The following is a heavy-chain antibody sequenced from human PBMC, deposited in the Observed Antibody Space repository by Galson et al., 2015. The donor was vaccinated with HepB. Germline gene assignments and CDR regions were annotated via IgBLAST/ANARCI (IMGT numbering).Heavy chain of an antibody. CDR1: GFTFTSYG. CDR3: ARAEVTILAWVLDY. D-gene: IGHD4-23*01. Sequence: SVTLSCEASGFTFTSYGISWVRQAPGQGLEWMAWIIGNNGNTIYAHTLKGSVTMSTDTSTSTAYLEMRSLRSEDTAVYYCARAEVTILAWVLDYWGQGTLVTVSS. CDR2: IIGNNGNT. V-gene: IGHV1-18*01. J-gene: IGHJ4*02.